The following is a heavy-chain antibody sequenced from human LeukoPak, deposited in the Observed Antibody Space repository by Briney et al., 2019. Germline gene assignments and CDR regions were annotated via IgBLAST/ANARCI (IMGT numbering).Heavy chain of an antibody. J-gene: IGHJ6*02. Sequence: GGSLRLSCVGSGFTFSTYNMHWVRQAPGKGLEWVSTISSSSSSGSYKYYADSVKGRFTISRDNAKNSLYLQMNSLRAEDTAVYYCARAYCSSTSCYSSYYGMDVWGQGTTVTVSS. V-gene: IGHV3-21*01. CDR1: GFTFSTYN. D-gene: IGHD2-2*02. CDR3: ARAYCSSTSCYSSYYGMDV. CDR2: ISSSSSSGSYK.